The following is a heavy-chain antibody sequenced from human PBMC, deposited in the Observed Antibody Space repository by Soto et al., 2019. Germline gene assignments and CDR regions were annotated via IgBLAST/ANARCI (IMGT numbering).Heavy chain of an antibody. V-gene: IGHV1-2*02. D-gene: IGHD1-26*01. Sequence: GXSVKVSCKASGYTFTGYYMHWVRQAPVQGLEWMGWINPNSGGTNYAQEFQGRVTMTRDTSISTAYMELSRLRSDDTAVYYCARGGAGGELGYYYYYGMDVWGQGTTVTVSS. J-gene: IGHJ6*02. CDR3: ARGGAGGELGYYYYYGMDV. CDR2: INPNSGGT. CDR1: GYTFTGYY.